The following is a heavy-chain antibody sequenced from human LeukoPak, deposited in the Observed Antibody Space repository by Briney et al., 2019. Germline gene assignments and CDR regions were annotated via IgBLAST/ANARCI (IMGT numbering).Heavy chain of an antibody. V-gene: IGHV3-74*01. CDR3: ARYDNDHGDYPFDY. Sequence: GGSLRLSCAASGFTFSSYWMHWVRQAPGKGLVWVSRINSDGSSTSYADSVKGRFTISRDNAKNTLYLQMNSLRAEDTAVYYCARYDNDHGDYPFDYWGQGTLVTVSS. D-gene: IGHD4-17*01. CDR2: INSDGSST. CDR1: GFTFSSYW. J-gene: IGHJ4*02.